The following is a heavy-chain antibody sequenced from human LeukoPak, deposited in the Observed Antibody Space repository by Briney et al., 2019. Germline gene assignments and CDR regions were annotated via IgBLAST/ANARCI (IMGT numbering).Heavy chain of an antibody. CDR3: AKDGYCSSTSCYSGGFDY. CDR1: GFTFSSYA. D-gene: IGHD2-2*03. CDR2: ISGSGGST. V-gene: IGHV3-23*01. Sequence: GGSLRLSCAASGFTFSSYAMSWVRQAPGKGLEWVSAISGSGGSTYYADSVKGRSTISRDNSKNTLYLQMNSLRAEDTAVYYCAKDGYCSSTSCYSGGFDYWGQGTLVTVSS. J-gene: IGHJ4*02.